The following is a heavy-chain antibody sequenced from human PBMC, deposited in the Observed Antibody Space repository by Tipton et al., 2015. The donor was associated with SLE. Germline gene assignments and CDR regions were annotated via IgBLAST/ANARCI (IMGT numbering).Heavy chain of an antibody. V-gene: IGHV4-34*01. CDR2: INHSGST. CDR1: GGSFSGYY. CDR3: ARGGVTYGYYYYMDV. J-gene: IGHJ6*03. D-gene: IGHD2-21*02. Sequence: TLSLTCAVYGGSFSGYYWSWIRQPPGKGLEWIGEINHSGSTNYNPSLKSRVTISVDTSKNQFSLRLSSVTAADTAVYYCARGGVTYGYYYYMDVWGKGTTVTVSS.